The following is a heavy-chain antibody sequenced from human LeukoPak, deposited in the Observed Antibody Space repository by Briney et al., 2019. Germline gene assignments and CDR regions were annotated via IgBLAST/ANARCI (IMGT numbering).Heavy chain of an antibody. CDR3: ARDGGYYYDSSGYTY. Sequence: GGSLRLSCAASGFTFSSYSMNWVRQAPGKGLEWVSYISSSSSTIYYADSVKGRFTISRDNAKNSLYLQMNSLRAEDTAVYYCARDGGYYYDSSGYTYWGQGTLVTVSS. CDR1: GFTFSSYS. V-gene: IGHV3-48*01. CDR2: ISSSSSTI. J-gene: IGHJ4*02. D-gene: IGHD3-22*01.